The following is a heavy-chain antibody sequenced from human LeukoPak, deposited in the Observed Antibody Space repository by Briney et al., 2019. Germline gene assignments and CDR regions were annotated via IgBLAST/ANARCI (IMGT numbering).Heavy chain of an antibody. CDR2: INPNSGGT. CDR3: AKVRGIAAAGPYYYYYMDV. V-gene: IGHV1-2*02. J-gene: IGHJ6*03. D-gene: IGHD6-13*01. CDR1: GYTFTGYY. Sequence: ASVKVSCKASGYTFTGYYMHGVRQAPGQGLEWMRWINPNSGGTNYAQKFQGRVTMTRDTSISTAYMELSRLRSDDTAVYYCAKVRGIAAAGPYYYYYMDVWGKGTTVTVSS.